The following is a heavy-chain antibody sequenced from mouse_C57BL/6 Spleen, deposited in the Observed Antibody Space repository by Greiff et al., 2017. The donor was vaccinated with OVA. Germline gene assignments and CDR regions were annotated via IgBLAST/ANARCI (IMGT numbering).Heavy chain of an antibody. CDR2: ISYDGSN. CDR1: GYSITSGYY. Sequence: VQLKESGPGLVKPSQSLSLTCSVTGYSITSGYYWNWIRQFPGNKLEWMGYISYDGSNNYNPSLKNRISITRDTSKNQFFLKLNSVTTEDTATYYCAREGYGSSYVGVSMDYWGQGTSVTVSS. J-gene: IGHJ4*01. CDR3: AREGYGSSYVGVSMDY. V-gene: IGHV3-6*01. D-gene: IGHD1-1*01.